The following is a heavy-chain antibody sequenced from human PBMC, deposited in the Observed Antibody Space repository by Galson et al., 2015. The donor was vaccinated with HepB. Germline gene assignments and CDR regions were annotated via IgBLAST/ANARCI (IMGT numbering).Heavy chain of an antibody. CDR3: ARIHTFYGSGSYGEFDAFDI. Sequence: SLRLSCAASGFTFSSYSMNWVRQAPGKGLEWVSSISSSSSYIYYADSVKGRFTISRDNAKNSLYLQMNSLRAEDTAVYYCARIHTFYGSGSYGEFDAFDIWGQGTMVTVSS. CDR1: GFTFSSYS. CDR2: ISSSSSYI. J-gene: IGHJ3*02. D-gene: IGHD3-10*01. V-gene: IGHV3-21*01.